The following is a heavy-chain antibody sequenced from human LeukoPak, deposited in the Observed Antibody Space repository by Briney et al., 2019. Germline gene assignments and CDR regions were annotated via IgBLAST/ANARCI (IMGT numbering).Heavy chain of an antibody. CDR1: GFTFSSYG. Sequence: PGGSLRLSCAASGFTFSSYGMHWVRQAPGKGLEWVAVISYDGSNKYYADSVKGRFTISRDNSKNTLYLQMNSLRAEDTAVYYCAKGPYSSSWYFDYWGQGTLVTVSS. V-gene: IGHV3-30*18. CDR3: AKGPYSSSWYFDY. CDR2: ISYDGSNK. J-gene: IGHJ4*02. D-gene: IGHD6-13*01.